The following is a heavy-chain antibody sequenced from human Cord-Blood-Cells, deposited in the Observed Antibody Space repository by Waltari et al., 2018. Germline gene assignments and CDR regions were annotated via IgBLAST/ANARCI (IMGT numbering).Heavy chain of an antibody. CDR3: ARDRGSNCVLSLPYYYYGMDV. V-gene: IGHV3-33*01. D-gene: IGHD4-4*01. Sequence: QVQLVESGGGVVQPGRSLRLSCAASGFTFSSYGMHWVRQAPGKGLEWVAVIWYDGSNKYYADSVKGRFTISRDNSKNTLYLQMNSLRAEDTAVYYCARDRGSNCVLSLPYYYYGMDVWGQGTTVTVSS. CDR1: GFTFSSYG. CDR2: IWYDGSNK. J-gene: IGHJ6*02.